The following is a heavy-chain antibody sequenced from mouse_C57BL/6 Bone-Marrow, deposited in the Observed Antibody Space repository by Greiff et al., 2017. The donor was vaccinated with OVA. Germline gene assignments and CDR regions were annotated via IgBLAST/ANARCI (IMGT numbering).Heavy chain of an antibody. D-gene: IGHD2-2*01. J-gene: IGHJ4*01. CDR3: ARGEYGYDGYYAMDY. V-gene: IGHV1-19*01. CDR2: INPYNGGT. CDR1: GYTFTDYY. Sequence: VQLQQSGPVLVKPGASVKMSCKASGYTFTDYYMNWVKQSHGKSLEWIGVINPYNGGTSYNQKFKGKATLTVDKSSSTAYMELNSLTSEDSAVYYCARGEYGYDGYYAMDYWGQGTSVTVSS.